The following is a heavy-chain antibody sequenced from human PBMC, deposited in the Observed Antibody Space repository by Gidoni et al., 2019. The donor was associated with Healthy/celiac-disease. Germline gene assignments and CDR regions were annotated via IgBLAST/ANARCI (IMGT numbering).Heavy chain of an antibody. D-gene: IGHD4-17*01. CDR1: GFTFSSYG. Sequence: QVQLVESGGGVVQPGRSLRLSCAASGFTFSSYGMHWVRQAPGKGLEWVAVISYDGSNKYYADSVKGRFTISRDNSKNTLYLQMNSLRAEDTAVYYCAKAMQDDYGDPLPDYYYYGMDVWGQGTTVTVSS. V-gene: IGHV3-30*18. CDR3: AKAMQDDYGDPLPDYYYYGMDV. J-gene: IGHJ6*02. CDR2: ISYDGSNK.